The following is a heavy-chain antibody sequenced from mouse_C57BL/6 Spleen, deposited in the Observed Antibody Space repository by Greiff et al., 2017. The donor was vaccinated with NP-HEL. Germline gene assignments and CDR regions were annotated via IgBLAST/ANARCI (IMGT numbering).Heavy chain of an antibody. CDR3: ASGSPYYIYAMDY. J-gene: IGHJ4*01. CDR2: INPNNGGT. V-gene: IGHV1-26*01. CDR1: GYTFTDYY. Sequence: EVQLQQSGPELVKPGASVKISCKASGYTFTDYYMNWVKQSHGKSLEWIGDINPNNGGTSYNQKFKGKATLTVDKSSSTAYMELRSLTSEDSAVYYCASGSPYYIYAMDYWGQGTSVTVSS. D-gene: IGHD1-1*01.